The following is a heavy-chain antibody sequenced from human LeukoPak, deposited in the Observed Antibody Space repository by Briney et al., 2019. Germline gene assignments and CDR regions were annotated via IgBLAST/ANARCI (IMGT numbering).Heavy chain of an antibody. CDR2: ISNSGST. J-gene: IGHJ4*02. D-gene: IGHD3-22*01. CDR1: GGSISSYY. Sequence: SSETLSLTCTVSGGSISSYYWTWIRKPPGKGLEWIGYISNSGSTNYHPSLKSRVTISSDTSKTQFTLKLTSVTAADTAVYYCARSPSGYRFDSWGQGTLVTVSS. CDR3: ARSPSGYRFDS. V-gene: IGHV4-59*01.